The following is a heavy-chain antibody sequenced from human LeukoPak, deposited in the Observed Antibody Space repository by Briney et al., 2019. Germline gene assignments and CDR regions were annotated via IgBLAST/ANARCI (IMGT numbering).Heavy chain of an antibody. D-gene: IGHD3-22*01. CDR2: INPNSGGT. CDR3: ARAKPQYYYDSSGYPDY. V-gene: IGHV1-2*02. CDR1: GYTFTGYY. J-gene: IGHJ4*02. Sequence: ASVKVSCEASGYTFTGYYLHWVRQAPGRGLEWMGWINPNSGGTNYTQKFQGRVTMTRDTSISTAYMELSRLRSDDTAVYYCARAKPQYYYDSSGYPDYWGQGTLVTVSS.